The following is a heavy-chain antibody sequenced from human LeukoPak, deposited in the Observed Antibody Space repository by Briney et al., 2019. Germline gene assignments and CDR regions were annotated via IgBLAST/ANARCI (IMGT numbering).Heavy chain of an antibody. J-gene: IGHJ4*02. Sequence: SETLSLTCAVYGGSFSGYYWSWIRQPPGKGLEWIGYIYYSGSTNYNPSLKSRVTISVDTSKNQFSLKLSSVTAADTAVYYCARHTSYYDSSGYTGSYYFDYWGQGTLVTVSS. D-gene: IGHD3-22*01. CDR2: IYYSGST. CDR3: ARHTSYYDSSGYTGSYYFDY. V-gene: IGHV4-59*08. CDR1: GGSFSGYY.